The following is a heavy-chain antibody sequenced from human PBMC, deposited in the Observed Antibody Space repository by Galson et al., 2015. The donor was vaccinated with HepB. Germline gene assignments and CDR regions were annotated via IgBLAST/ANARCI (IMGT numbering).Heavy chain of an antibody. D-gene: IGHD5-24*01. J-gene: IGHJ4*02. CDR3: ARGRRWLQSALSSPLDY. CDR2: IWYDGSNK. CDR1: GFTFSSYG. Sequence: SLRLSCAASGFTFSSYGMHWVRQAPGKGLEWVAVIWYDGSNKYYADSVKGRFTISRDKSKNTLYLQMNSLRAEDTAVYYCARGRRWLQSALSSPLDYWGQGTLVTVSS. V-gene: IGHV3-33*08.